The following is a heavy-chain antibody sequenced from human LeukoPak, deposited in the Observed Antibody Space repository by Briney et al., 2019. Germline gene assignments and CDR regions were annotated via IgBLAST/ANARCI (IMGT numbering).Heavy chain of an antibody. CDR2: IKQDGSEK. Sequence: GGSLRLSCAASGSTFGSYRMSWVRQAPGKGLEWVANIKQDGSEKYYVDSVKGRFTISRDNAKNSLYLQMNSLRAEDTAVYYCARDPPRRRGPSDYWGQGTLVTVSS. J-gene: IGHJ4*02. CDR1: GSTFGSYR. CDR3: ARDPPRRRGPSDY. D-gene: IGHD1-1*01. V-gene: IGHV3-7*01.